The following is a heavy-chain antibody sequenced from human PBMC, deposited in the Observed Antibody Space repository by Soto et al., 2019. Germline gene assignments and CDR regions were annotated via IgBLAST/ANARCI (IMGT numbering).Heavy chain of an antibody. D-gene: IGHD6-19*01. CDR1: GFTFDDYA. V-gene: IGHV3-9*01. Sequence: GGSLRLSCAASGFTFDDYAMHWVRQAPGKGLEWVSGISWNSGSIGYADSVKGRFTISRDNAKNSLYLQMNSLRAEDTALYYCAKATILYSSGWEYFQHWGQGTLVTVSS. J-gene: IGHJ1*01. CDR3: AKATILYSSGWEYFQH. CDR2: ISWNSGSI.